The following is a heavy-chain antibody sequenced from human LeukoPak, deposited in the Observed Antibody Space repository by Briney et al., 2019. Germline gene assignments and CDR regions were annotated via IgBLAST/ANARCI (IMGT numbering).Heavy chain of an antibody. V-gene: IGHV3-73*01. CDR3: TTYRSGHY. D-gene: IGHD6-19*01. Sequence: GGSLRLSCAASVFIFSGSDIHWVPQASGKGLEWVGRITTKPSNYATAYAASVKGRFTISRDDSENTAYLQMSSLKTEDTTVYFCTTYRSGHYWGQGTLVTVSS. J-gene: IGHJ4*02. CDR2: ITTKPSNYAT. CDR1: VFIFSGSD.